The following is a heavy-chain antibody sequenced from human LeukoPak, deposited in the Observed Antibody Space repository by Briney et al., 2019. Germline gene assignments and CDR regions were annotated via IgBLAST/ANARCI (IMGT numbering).Heavy chain of an antibody. CDR3: AELGITMIGGV. D-gene: IGHD3-10*02. V-gene: IGHV3-23*01. J-gene: IGHJ6*04. CDR2: FSGSGGDT. Sequence: PGESLRLSCAASGFTFSSYAMSWVRQAPGKGLEWVSAFSGSGGDTYYADSVKGRFTISRDNAKNSLYLQMNSLRAEDTAVYYCAELGITMIGGVWGKGTTVTISS. CDR1: GFTFSSYA.